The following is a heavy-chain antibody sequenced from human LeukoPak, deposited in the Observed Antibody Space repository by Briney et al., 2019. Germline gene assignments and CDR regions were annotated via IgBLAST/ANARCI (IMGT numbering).Heavy chain of an antibody. CDR1: GYTFTDYY. CDR2: INPNSGGT. J-gene: IGHJ4*02. V-gene: IGHV1-2*02. Sequence: ASVKVSCKASGYTFTDYYMHWVRQAPGQGLEWMGWINPNSGGTNYAQKFQGRVTVTRDTSISTAYMELSGLRSDDTAFYYCASARYCSSTSCYLGIGDYWGQGTLVTVSS. CDR3: ASARYCSSTSCYLGIGDY. D-gene: IGHD2-2*01.